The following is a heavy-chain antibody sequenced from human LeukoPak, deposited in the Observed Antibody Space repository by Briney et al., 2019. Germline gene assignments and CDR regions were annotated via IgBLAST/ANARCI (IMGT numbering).Heavy chain of an antibody. CDR1: GFTFSDYY. D-gene: IGHD2-21*01. J-gene: IGHJ4*02. CDR3: ASPIPSGY. Sequence: PGGSLRLSCAASGFTFSDYYMSWIRQAPGKGLEWVAVISYDGSNKYYADSVKGRFTISRDNSKNTLYLQMNSLRAEDTAVYYCASPIPSGYWGQGTLVTVSS. CDR2: ISYDGSNK. V-gene: IGHV3-30-3*01.